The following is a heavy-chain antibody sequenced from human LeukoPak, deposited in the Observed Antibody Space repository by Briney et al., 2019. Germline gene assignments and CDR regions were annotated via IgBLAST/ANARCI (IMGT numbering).Heavy chain of an antibody. J-gene: IGHJ3*01. D-gene: IGHD3/OR15-3a*01. V-gene: IGHV4-59*01. CDR3: AKEGTGSHSQWAFDF. CDR2: IYFSGST. Sequence: PSETLSLTCTVSGDSISNYYWSWIRQPPGKGLEWIGYIYFSGSTNYNPSLKSRVTISVDTSKNQFSLKLSSVTAADTAVYYCAKEGTGSHSQWAFDFWGQGTMVTVSS. CDR1: GDSISNYY.